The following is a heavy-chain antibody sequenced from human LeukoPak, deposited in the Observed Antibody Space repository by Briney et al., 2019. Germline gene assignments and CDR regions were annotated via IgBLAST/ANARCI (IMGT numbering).Heavy chain of an antibody. J-gene: IGHJ5*02. Sequence: RASVTVSCKASGYTFTSYYMHWVRQAPGQGLEWMGIINPSGGSTSYAQKFQGRVTITRDMSPSTVYMELSSLGSEDTAVYYCARGGGDSYYDFWSGYTRGDNWFDPWGQGTLVTVSS. CDR2: INPSGGST. CDR3: ARGGGDSYYDFWSGYTRGDNWFDP. D-gene: IGHD3-3*01. CDR1: GYTFTSYY. V-gene: IGHV1-46*01.